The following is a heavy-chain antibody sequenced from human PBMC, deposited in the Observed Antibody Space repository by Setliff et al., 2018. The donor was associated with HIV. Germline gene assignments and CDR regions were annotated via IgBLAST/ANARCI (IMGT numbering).Heavy chain of an antibody. CDR1: GFAFSSHQ. Sequence: GGSLRLSCAASGFAFSSHQMSWVRQAPGKGLEWVSAISGSGGSTYYADSVKGRFTISRDNSKNTLYLQMNSLRAEDTAVYYCAKTSNTGYLFCSDYWGQGTLVTVSS. V-gene: IGHV3-23*01. J-gene: IGHJ4*02. D-gene: IGHD3-9*01. CDR2: ISGSGGST. CDR3: AKTSNTGYLFCSDY.